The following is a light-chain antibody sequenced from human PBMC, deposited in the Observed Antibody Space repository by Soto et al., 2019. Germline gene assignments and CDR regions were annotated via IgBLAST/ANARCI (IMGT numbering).Light chain of an antibody. J-gene: IGKJ1*01. V-gene: IGKV1-39*01. Sequence: DIQMTQSPSSESASVAESVTITCRASQTISSWLAWYQQKPGKAPKLLIYAASSLQSGVPSRFSGSGSGTDFTLTISSLQPEDFATYYCQQSYSTPRTFGQGTKVDIK. CDR1: QTISSW. CDR3: QQSYSTPRT. CDR2: AAS.